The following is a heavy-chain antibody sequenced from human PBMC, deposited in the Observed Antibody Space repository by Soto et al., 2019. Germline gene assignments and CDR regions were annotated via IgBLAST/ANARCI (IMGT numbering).Heavy chain of an antibody. J-gene: IGHJ6*02. CDR2: ISGSGGST. CDR1: WFTFCRYS. CDR3: AKDHQAPKYYYYGMDV. D-gene: IGHD2-2*01. V-gene: IGHV3-23*01. Sequence: GGVLGTSCAAPWFTFCRYSMWWVRPAPGEGLEWVSAISGSGGSTYYADSVKGRFTISRDNSKNTLYLQMNSPRAEDTAVYYCAKDHQAPKYYYYGMDVWGQGTTVTVSS.